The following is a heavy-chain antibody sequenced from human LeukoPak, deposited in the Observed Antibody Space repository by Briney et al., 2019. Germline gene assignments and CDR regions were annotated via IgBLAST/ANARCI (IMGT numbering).Heavy chain of an antibody. CDR2: INSDGSST. J-gene: IGHJ4*02. Sequence: PGGSLRLSCAASGFTFSTYWMHWVRHAPGKGLVWVSRINSDGSSTSYADSVKGRFTISRDNAKNTLYLQMNSLRADDTAVYYCARGSLRLPDYWGQGTLVTVSS. CDR1: GFTFSTYW. V-gene: IGHV3-74*01. CDR3: ARGSLRLPDY. D-gene: IGHD6-19*01.